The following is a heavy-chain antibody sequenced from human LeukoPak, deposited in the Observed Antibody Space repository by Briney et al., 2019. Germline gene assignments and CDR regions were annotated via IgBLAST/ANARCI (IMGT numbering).Heavy chain of an antibody. CDR2: IRYDGSNK. CDR3: AKEIWSTVTIPGRTVFDF. J-gene: IGHJ4*02. D-gene: IGHD4-17*01. CDR1: RFTFNKYG. Sequence: GGSLRLSCAASRFTFNKYGMHWVRQAPGKGLEWVAFIRYDGSNKYYADSVKGRFTISRENSKNPLYVQMDSLRAEDTAVYYCAKEIWSTVTIPGRTVFDFWGEGTLVSVSS. V-gene: IGHV3-30*02.